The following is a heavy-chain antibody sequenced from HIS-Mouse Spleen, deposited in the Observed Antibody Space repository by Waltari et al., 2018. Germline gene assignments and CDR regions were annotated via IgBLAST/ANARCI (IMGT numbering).Heavy chain of an antibody. Sequence: QLQLQESGPGLVKPSETLSLTCTVSGGSISSSSYYWGWIRQPPGKGLEWIGSIDYSGSTYYNPSLKRRVTRSVDTSKNQFSLKLSSVTAADTAVYYCAREIPYSSSWYDWYFDLWGRGTLVTVSS. V-gene: IGHV4-39*07. CDR3: AREIPYSSSWYDWYFDL. J-gene: IGHJ2*01. CDR2: IDYSGST. D-gene: IGHD6-13*01. CDR1: GGSISSSSYY.